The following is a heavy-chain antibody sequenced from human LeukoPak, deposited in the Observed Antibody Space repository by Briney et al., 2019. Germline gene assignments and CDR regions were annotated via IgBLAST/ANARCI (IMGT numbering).Heavy chain of an antibody. Sequence: SQTLSLTCTVSGGSISSGSYYWSWIRQPAGKGLEWIGRIYTSGSTNYNPSPKSRVTISVDTSKNQFSLKLSSVTAADTAVYYCARAAGEQQCWGQGTLVTVSS. CDR1: GGSISSGSYY. CDR2: IYTSGST. J-gene: IGHJ4*02. D-gene: IGHD6-13*01. CDR3: ARAAGEQQC. V-gene: IGHV4-61*02.